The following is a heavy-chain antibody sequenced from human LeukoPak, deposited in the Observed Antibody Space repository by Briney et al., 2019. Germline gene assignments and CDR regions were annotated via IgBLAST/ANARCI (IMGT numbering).Heavy chain of an antibody. V-gene: IGHV3-23*01. CDR3: FQQWLVWGGDAFDI. CDR1: GFTFSGYE. J-gene: IGHJ3*02. CDR2: ISGSGGST. D-gene: IGHD6-19*01. Sequence: GGSLRLSCAASGFTFSGYEMNWVRQTPGKGLEWVSAISGSGGSTYYADSVKGRFTISRDNSKNTLYLQMNSLRAEDTAVYYCFQQWLVWGGDAFDIWGQGTMVTVSS.